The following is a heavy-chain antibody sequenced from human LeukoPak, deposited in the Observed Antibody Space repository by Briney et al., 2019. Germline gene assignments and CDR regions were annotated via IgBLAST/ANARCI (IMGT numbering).Heavy chain of an antibody. CDR1: GFFFNNYG. V-gene: IGHV3-23*01. Sequence: GGSLRLSCAVSGFFFNNYGLIWVRQAPGKGLEWVSAISNDGGGTNYADFMKGRSTISRDNSKNTLFLQMNSLRAEDTALYYCAKGSSGYFVELGGQGTLVTVPS. D-gene: IGHD3-22*01. J-gene: IGHJ4*02. CDR2: ISNDGGGT. CDR3: AKGSSGYFVEL.